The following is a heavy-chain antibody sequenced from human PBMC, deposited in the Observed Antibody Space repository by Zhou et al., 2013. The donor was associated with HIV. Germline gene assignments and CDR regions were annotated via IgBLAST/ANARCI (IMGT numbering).Heavy chain of an antibody. D-gene: IGHD1-1*01. V-gene: IGHV3-23*01. CDR1: GFTFSNNA. J-gene: IGHJ5*02. CDR2: ISDSGAST. Sequence: EVQLLESGGGLVQPGGSLRLSCTASGFTFSNNAMSWVRQAPGKGLEWVSAISDSGASTYYAGSVKGRFTISRDNSKSTVYLQMNSLRAEDTGKYYCAREEFSGTERRFDPWGRGTLGHRLL. CDR3: AREEFSGTERRFDP.